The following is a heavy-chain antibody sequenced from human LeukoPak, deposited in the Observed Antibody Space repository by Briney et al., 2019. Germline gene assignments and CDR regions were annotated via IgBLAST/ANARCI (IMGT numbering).Heavy chain of an antibody. D-gene: IGHD6-19*01. Sequence: LPGGALRLSCAASGFTFSSYWMHWVRQAPGKGLVWVSRINSDGSSTNYADSVKGRFTISRDNAKNTLYLQMNSLRVEDTAVYYCAREPRISIAWYGWFDPWGQGTLVTVSS. CDR2: INSDGSST. CDR1: GFTFSSYW. V-gene: IGHV3-74*01. J-gene: IGHJ5*02. CDR3: AREPRISIAWYGWFDP.